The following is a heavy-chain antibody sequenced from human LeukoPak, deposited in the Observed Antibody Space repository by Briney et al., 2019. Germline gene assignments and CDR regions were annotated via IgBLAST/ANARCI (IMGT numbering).Heavy chain of an antibody. CDR3: ARHNSDYGPGYYGMDV. V-gene: IGHV5-51*01. CDR1: GYSFTSYW. Sequence: GESLKISCKGSGYSFTSYWIGSARQMPGKGLEWMGIIYPGDSDTRYSPSFQGQVTISADKSISTAYLQWSSLKASDTAIYYCARHNSDYGPGYYGMDVWGQGTTVTVSS. J-gene: IGHJ6*02. D-gene: IGHD3-10*01. CDR2: IYPGDSDT.